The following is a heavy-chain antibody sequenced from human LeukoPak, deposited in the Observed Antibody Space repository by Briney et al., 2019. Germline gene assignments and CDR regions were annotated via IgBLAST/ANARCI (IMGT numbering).Heavy chain of an antibody. CDR3: GITNYNPSLKSRVALSVDTSKSQFSLKLSSVTAADTAVYYCAGARDLGSGSYLPFDC. J-gene: IGHJ4*02. D-gene: IGHD3-10*01. Sequence: SETLSLTCTVSSDSINNYYWSWIRQPPGKGLEWIGYIYYSGITNYNPSLKSRVALSVDTSKSQFSLKLSSVTAADTAVYYSGITNYNPSLKSRVALSVDTSKSQFSLKLSSVTAADTAVYYCAGARDLGSGSYLPFDCWGQGTLVTVSS. CDR1: SDSINNYY. CDR2: IYYSGIT. V-gene: IGHV4-59*01.